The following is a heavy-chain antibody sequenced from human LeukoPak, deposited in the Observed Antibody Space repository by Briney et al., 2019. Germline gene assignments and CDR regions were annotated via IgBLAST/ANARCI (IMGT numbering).Heavy chain of an antibody. Sequence: SETLSLTCTVSGGSISSYYWSWIRQPPGKGLKWIGYIYYSGSTNYNPSLKSRVTISVDTSKNQFSLKLSSVTAADTAVYYCARHLYYYDSGTAFDIWGQGTMVTVSS. D-gene: IGHD3-22*01. CDR1: GGSISSYY. CDR2: IYYSGST. CDR3: ARHLYYYDSGTAFDI. J-gene: IGHJ3*02. V-gene: IGHV4-59*08.